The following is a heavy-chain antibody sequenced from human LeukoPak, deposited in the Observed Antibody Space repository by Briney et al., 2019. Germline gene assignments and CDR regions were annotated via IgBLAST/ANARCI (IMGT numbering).Heavy chain of an antibody. CDR2: TSSSGNSI. CDR3: ARGTGLDY. V-gene: IGHV3-48*03. CDR1: GFPFSSYE. D-gene: IGHD1-14*01. J-gene: IGHJ4*02. Sequence: PGGSLRLSCAASGFPFSSYEMNWVRQAPGKGLEWVSYTSSSGNSIYYADSVKGRFTVSRDNANKSLYLHMNSLRAEDTAVYYCARGTGLDYWGQGTLVTVSS.